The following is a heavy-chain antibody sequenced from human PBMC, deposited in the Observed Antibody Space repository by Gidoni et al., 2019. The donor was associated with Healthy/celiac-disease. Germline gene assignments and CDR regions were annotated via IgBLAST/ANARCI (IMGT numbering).Heavy chain of an antibody. CDR1: GYSISSGYY. D-gene: IGHD3-22*01. Sequence: QVQLQESGPGLVQPSETLSLTCTASGYSISSGYYWGWSRQPPGKGLEWIGSIYHSGSTYYNPSLKSRVTISVDTSKNQFSLKLSSVTAADTAVYYCARAFITMIVVVTDAFDIWGQGTMVTVSS. CDR3: ARAFITMIVVVTDAFDI. CDR2: IYHSGST. V-gene: IGHV4-38-2*02. J-gene: IGHJ3*02.